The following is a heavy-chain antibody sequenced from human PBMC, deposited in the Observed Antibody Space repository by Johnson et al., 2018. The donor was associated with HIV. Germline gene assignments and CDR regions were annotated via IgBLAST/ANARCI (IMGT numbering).Heavy chain of an antibody. CDR2: ISSNGGST. V-gene: IGHV3-64*01. D-gene: IGHD3-10*01. CDR1: GFTFSSYA. Sequence: VQLVESGGGLVQPGGSLRLSCAASGFTFSSYAMHWVRQAPGKGLEYVSAISSNGGSTYYANSVKGRFTISRDNSKNTLYLQMNSLKTEATAVYYCTRDRDSVGVSWGQGTMVTVSS. CDR3: TRDRDSVGVS. J-gene: IGHJ3*01.